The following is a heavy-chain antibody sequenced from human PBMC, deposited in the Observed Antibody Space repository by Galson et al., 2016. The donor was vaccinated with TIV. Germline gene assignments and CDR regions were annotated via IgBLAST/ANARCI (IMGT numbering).Heavy chain of an antibody. D-gene: IGHD4-23*01. J-gene: IGHJ3*02. CDR3: SRGAYGGFLGSDDSYI. V-gene: IGHV3-15*01. Sequence: SLRLSCAASGLIFSNAWMTWVRQEPGKGLEWVGRIRSHFDGGTIDYAAPVKGRFIISRDDSTQTLYLQMTSLKNEDTGVYYCSRGAYGGFLGSDDSYIWGQGTLITVSS. CDR2: IRSHFDGGTI. CDR1: GLIFSNAW.